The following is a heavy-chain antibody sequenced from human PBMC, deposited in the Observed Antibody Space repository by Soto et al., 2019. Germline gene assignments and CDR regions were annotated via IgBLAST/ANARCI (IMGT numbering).Heavy chain of an antibody. CDR1: GGSMSSYY. D-gene: IGHD6-13*01. CDR2: IYSSGGT. Sequence: QVQLQESGPGLVKPSETLSLTCTVSGGSMSSYYWSWIRQPAGEGLEWIGRIYSSGGTNYNPSLKSRVSISKDTSKKQFPLKLNLVTAADPAVYYCAGGAAAGVDYGMDVWGRGTKVTVS. V-gene: IGHV4-4*07. J-gene: IGHJ6*02. CDR3: AGGAAAGVDYGMDV.